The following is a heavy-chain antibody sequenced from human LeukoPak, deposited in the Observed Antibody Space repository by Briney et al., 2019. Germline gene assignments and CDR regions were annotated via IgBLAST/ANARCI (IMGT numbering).Heavy chain of an antibody. V-gene: IGHV1-18*01. CDR3: ARGGIGGGTELDY. J-gene: IGHJ4*02. CDR2: ISAYNGDT. Sequence: ASVNVSCKASGYTFTSYGFNWARQAPGQGLEWVGWISAYNGDTIYAQKLQGRVTMATDTSTSTAYMELRSLRSDDTAVYYCARGGIGGGTELDYWGQGTLVTVSS. D-gene: IGHD2-15*01. CDR1: GYTFTSYG.